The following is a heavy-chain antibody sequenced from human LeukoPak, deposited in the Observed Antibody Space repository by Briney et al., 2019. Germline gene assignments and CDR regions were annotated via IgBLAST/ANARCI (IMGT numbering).Heavy chain of an antibody. Sequence: ASVKVSCKASDYIFSGHFIHWVRQAPGQGLEWIGRIDPNSGGISFAPKFQGRVTMTRDTSISTAYMEVTRLTSDDTAVYYCAREVTYYDGGFDPWGQGTLVTVSS. V-gene: IGHV1-2*06. CDR1: DYIFSGHF. D-gene: IGHD2-21*02. J-gene: IGHJ5*02. CDR2: IDPNSGGI. CDR3: AREVTYYDGGFDP.